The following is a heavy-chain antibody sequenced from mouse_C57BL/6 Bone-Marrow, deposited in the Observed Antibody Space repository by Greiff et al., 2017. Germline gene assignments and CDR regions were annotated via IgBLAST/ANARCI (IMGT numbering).Heavy chain of an antibody. CDR3: VRQGYDYAAWFAN. D-gene: IGHD2-4*01. CDR1: GFSFNTYA. CDR2: IRSKSNNYAT. V-gene: IGHV10-1*01. Sequence: EVQRVESGGGLVQPKGSLKLSCAASGFSFNTYAMNWVRQAPGKGLEWVARIRSKSNNYATYYADSVKDRFTISRDDSESMLYLQMNNLKTEDTAMYYCVRQGYDYAAWFANWGQGTLVTVSA. J-gene: IGHJ3*01.